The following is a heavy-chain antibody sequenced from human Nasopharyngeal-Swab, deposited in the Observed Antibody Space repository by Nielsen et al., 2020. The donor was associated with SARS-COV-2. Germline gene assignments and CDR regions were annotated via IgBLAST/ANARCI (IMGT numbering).Heavy chain of an antibody. V-gene: IGHV3-15*01. CDR1: GFTFSNAW. D-gene: IGHD3-10*01. CDR2: IKSKTDGGTT. CDR3: TTRRLWFGELLMSDY. J-gene: IGHJ4*02. Sequence: GESLKISCAASGFTFSNAWMSWVRQAPGKGLAWVGRIKSKTDGGTTDHAAPVKGRFTISRDDSKNTLYLQMNSLKTEDTAVYYCTTRRLWFGELLMSDYWGQGTLVTVSS.